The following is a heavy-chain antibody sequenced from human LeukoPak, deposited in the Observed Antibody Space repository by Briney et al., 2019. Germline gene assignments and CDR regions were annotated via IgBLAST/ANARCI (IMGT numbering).Heavy chain of an antibody. V-gene: IGHV3-30*02. CDR2: IRYDGSNK. Sequence: GGSLRLSCAASGFTFSSYGMHWVRQAPGKGLEWVAFIRYDGSNKYYADSVKGRFTNSRDNSKNTLYLQMNSLRAEDTAVYYCAKDGAIAAVLHAEYFQHWGQGTLVTVSS. D-gene: IGHD6-13*01. J-gene: IGHJ1*01. CDR1: GFTFSSYG. CDR3: AKDGAIAAVLHAEYFQH.